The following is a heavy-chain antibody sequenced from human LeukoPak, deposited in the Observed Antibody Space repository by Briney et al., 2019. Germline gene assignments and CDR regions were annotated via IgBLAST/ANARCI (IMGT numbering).Heavy chain of an antibody. CDR2: IIPISGTA. J-gene: IGHJ6*02. Sequence: ASVKVSCKASGGTFSNYAISWVRQAPGQGLEWMGGIIPISGTANYAQKFQDRVTITADESTSTAYMELSSLRSEDTAVYYCARDPYGDCYYYGMDVWGQGTTVTVS. CDR1: GGTFSNYA. D-gene: IGHD4-17*01. CDR3: ARDPYGDCYYYGMDV. V-gene: IGHV1-69*13.